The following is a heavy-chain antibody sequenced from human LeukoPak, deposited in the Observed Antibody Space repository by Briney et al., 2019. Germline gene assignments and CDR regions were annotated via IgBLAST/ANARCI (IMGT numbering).Heavy chain of an antibody. V-gene: IGHV3-23*01. CDR1: GFTFSSYA. J-gene: IGHJ4*02. D-gene: IGHD6-13*01. Sequence: PGGSLRLSCAASGFTFSSYAMSWVRQAPGKGLEWVSAISGSGGSTYYADSVKGRFTISRDNSKNTLYLQMNSLRAEDTAVYYCAKDRIAAVTVAGLTAADYWGQGTLVTVSS. CDR3: AKDRIAAVTVAGLTAADY. CDR2: ISGSGGST.